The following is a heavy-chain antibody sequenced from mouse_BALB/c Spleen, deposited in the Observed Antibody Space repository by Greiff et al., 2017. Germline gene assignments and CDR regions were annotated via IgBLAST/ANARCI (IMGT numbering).Heavy chain of an antibody. V-gene: IGHV2-9*02. J-gene: IGHJ3*01. CDR3: AREGLRLPAWFAY. D-gene: IGHD1-2*01. CDR1: GFSLTSYG. Sequence: QVQLKQSGPGLVAPSQSLSITCTVSGFSLTSYGVHWVRQPPGKGLEWLGVIWAGGSTNYNSALMSRLSISKDNSKSQVFLKMNSLQTDDTAMYYCAREGLRLPAWFAYWGQGTLVTVSA. CDR2: IWAGGST.